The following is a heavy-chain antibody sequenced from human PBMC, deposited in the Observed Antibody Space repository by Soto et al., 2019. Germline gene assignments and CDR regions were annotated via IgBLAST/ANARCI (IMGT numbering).Heavy chain of an antibody. D-gene: IGHD5-12*01. Sequence: QVQLHQWGAGLLKPSETLSLTCAVYGGSFSGYYWSWIRQPPGKGLEWIGEINHSGSTNYNPSLKSRVTISVDTSKNQFSLKLSSVTAADTAVYYCARGGRDGYTVWGQGTLVTVSS. CDR1: GGSFSGYY. J-gene: IGHJ4*02. CDR2: INHSGST. V-gene: IGHV4-34*01. CDR3: ARGGRDGYTV.